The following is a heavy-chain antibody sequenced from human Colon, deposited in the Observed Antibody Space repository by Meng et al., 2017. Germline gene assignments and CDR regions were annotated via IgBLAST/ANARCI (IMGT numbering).Heavy chain of an antibody. J-gene: IGHJ3*02. CDR3: ARGRQLASPTGYDAFDI. Sequence: ASVKVSCKASGYTFTSYTISWVRQAPGQGLEWMGWISAYNGNTNYAQKLQGRVTMTTDTSTSTAYMELRSLRSDDTAVYYCARGRQLASPTGYDAFDIWGQGPMVTVSS. V-gene: IGHV1-18*01. CDR1: GYTFTSYT. D-gene: IGHD6-13*01. CDR2: ISAYNGNT.